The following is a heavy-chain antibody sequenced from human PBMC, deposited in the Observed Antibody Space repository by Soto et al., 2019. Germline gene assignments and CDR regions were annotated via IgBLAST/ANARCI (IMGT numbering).Heavy chain of an antibody. Sequence: SETLSLTCTVSGGSISSYYWSWIRQPPGKGLEWIGYIYYSGSTNYNPSLKSRVTISVDTSKNQFSLKLSSVTAADTAVYYCAREAPTTGYADAFDIWGQGTMVTVSS. V-gene: IGHV4-59*01. J-gene: IGHJ3*02. CDR3: AREAPTTGYADAFDI. CDR2: IYYSGST. CDR1: GGSISSYY. D-gene: IGHD4-17*01.